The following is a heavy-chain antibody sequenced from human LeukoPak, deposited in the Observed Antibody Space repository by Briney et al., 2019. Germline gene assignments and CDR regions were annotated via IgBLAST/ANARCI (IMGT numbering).Heavy chain of an antibody. CDR2: IYYSGST. J-gene: IGHJ6*03. CDR3: ARVAGGMITFGGVHYYYYMDV. V-gene: IGHV4-59*01. CDR1: GGSISSYY. Sequence: PSETLSLTCTVSGGSISSYYWSWIRQPPGKGLEWVGYIYYSGSTNYNPSLKSRVTISVDTSKNQFSLKLSSVTAADTAVYYCARVAGGMITFGGVHYYYYMDVWGKGTTVTVSS. D-gene: IGHD3-16*01.